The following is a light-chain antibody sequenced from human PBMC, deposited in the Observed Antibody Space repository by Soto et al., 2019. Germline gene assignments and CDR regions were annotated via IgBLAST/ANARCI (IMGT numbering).Light chain of an antibody. V-gene: IGKV1-9*01. CDR1: QGISSY. CDR3: QQLNSYPIT. Sequence: DIQLTLSPSFLSASVGDRVTITCRASQGISSYLAWYQQKPGKAPKLLIYAASTLQSGVPSRFSGSGSGTEFTLTISSLQPEDFATYYCQQLNSYPITFGQGKRLENK. CDR2: AAS. J-gene: IGKJ5*01.